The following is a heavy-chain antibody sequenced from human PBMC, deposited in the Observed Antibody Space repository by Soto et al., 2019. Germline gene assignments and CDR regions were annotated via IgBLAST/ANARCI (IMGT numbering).Heavy chain of an antibody. CDR1: GFTFDDYA. J-gene: IGHJ4*02. V-gene: IGHV3-9*01. Sequence: GGSLRLSCAASGFTFDDYAMHWVRQAPGKGLEWVSGISWNSGSIGYADSVKGRFTISRDNAKNSLYLQMNSLRAEDTALYYCAKDREGGYSYGYYFDYWGQGTPVTVSS. CDR2: ISWNSGSI. CDR3: AKDREGGYSYGYYFDY. D-gene: IGHD5-18*01.